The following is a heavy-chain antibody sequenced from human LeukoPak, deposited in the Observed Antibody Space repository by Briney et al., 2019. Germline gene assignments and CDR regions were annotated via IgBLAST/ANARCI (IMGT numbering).Heavy chain of an antibody. J-gene: IGHJ4*02. V-gene: IGHV3-21*01. CDR1: GFTFTSYA. D-gene: IGHD3-22*01. CDR3: ARDSDSSGHYYMDYFDY. Sequence: GGSLRLSCAASGFTFTSYAMNWVRQAPGKGLEWVSTISSSSRDINYADSVKGRFTISRDNAWNSLYLQMNSLRAEDTAVYYCARDSDSSGHYYMDYFDYWGQGALVTVSS. CDR2: ISSSSRDI.